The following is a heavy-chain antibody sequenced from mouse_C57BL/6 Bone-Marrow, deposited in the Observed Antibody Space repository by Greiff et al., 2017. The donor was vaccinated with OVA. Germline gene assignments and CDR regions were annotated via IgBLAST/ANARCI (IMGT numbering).Heavy chain of an antibody. D-gene: IGHD1-1*01. CDR2: IDPSDSET. CDR1: GYTFPSYW. CDR3: ARGSSDWYFDV. Sequence: VQLKQPGAELVRPGSSVKLSCKASGYTFPSYWMHWVKQRPIQGLEWIGNIDPSDSETHYNQKFKDKATLTVDKSSSTAYMQLSSLTSEDSAVYYCARGSSDWYFDVWGTGTTVTVSS. J-gene: IGHJ1*03. V-gene: IGHV1-52*01.